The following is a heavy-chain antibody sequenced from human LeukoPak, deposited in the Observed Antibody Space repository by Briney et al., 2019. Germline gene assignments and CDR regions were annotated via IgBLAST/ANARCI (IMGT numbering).Heavy chain of an antibody. V-gene: IGHV3-33*01. J-gene: IGHJ6*02. CDR1: GFTFSSYG. D-gene: IGHD3-3*01. CDR2: IWYDGSNK. CDR3: ARDSVVSPPFYDFWSGSYPLYYYYGMDV. Sequence: PGRSLRLSCAASGFTFSSYGMHWVRQAPGKGLEWVAVIWYDGSNKYYADSVKGRFTISRDNSKNTLYLQMNSLRAEDTAVYYCARDSVVSPPFYDFWSGSYPLYYYYGMDVWGQGTTVTVSS.